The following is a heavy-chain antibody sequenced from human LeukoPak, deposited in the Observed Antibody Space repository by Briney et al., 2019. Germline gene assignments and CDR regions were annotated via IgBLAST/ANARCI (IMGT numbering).Heavy chain of an antibody. CDR1: GFTFSSYS. CDR3: AKDPGYQVVYCFDY. J-gene: IGHJ4*02. V-gene: IGHV3-23*01. Sequence: LSCAASGFTFSSYSMSWVRQAPGKGLEWVSGISGSGGSTDYADSVKGGFTISRDNSKNTLYLQMNSLRVEDTAVYYCAKDPGYQVVYCFDYWGQGTLVTVSS. CDR2: ISGSGGST. D-gene: IGHD2-2*01.